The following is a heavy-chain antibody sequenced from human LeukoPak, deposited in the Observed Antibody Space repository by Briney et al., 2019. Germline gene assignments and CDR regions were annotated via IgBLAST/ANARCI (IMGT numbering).Heavy chain of an antibody. V-gene: IGHV1-2*02. CDR1: GYTFTGHY. J-gene: IGHJ3*02. CDR3: ARRCSGGSCSGAFDI. D-gene: IGHD2-15*01. CDR2: INPKSGDT. Sequence: ASVKVSCKASGYTFTGHYMHWVRQAPGQGLGWMGWINPKSGDTNYAQKFQGSVTMTRDTSISTAYMELSSLRSDDTAVYYCARRCSGGSCSGAFDIWGQGTMVTVSS.